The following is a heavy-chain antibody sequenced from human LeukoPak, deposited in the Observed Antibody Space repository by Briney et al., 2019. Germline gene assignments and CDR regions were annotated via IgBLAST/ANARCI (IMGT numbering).Heavy chain of an antibody. V-gene: IGHV3-30-3*01. D-gene: IGHD5-24*01. CDR1: GFTFNTYA. Sequence: GGSLRLSCAASGFTFNTYAIHWVRQAPGKGLEWVTVISYDRSNKFYADSVKGRFTISRDNSKNTLYLQMNSLRAEDTAVYYCAKAEDGYTFDYWGQGTLVTVSS. CDR3: AKAEDGYTFDY. CDR2: ISYDRSNK. J-gene: IGHJ4*02.